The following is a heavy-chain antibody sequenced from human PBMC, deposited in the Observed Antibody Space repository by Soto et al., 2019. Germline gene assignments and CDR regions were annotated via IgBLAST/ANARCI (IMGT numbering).Heavy chain of an antibody. CDR1: GGAFNSGAYY. J-gene: IGHJ5*02. Sequence: SETLSLTCTVSGGAFNSGAYYWGWIRRHPGKGLEWIGYLSYRWTTYYSPSLKSRLTMSLDTSKNQFSLKLNSVTAADTAVYCCARVSATGTRWFGPWGPGTLVTVSS. CDR3: ARVSATGTRWFGP. CDR2: LSYRWTT. D-gene: IGHD6-13*01. V-gene: IGHV4-31*03.